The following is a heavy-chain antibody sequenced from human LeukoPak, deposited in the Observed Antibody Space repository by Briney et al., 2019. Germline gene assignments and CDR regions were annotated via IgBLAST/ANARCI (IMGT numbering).Heavy chain of an antibody. J-gene: IGHJ2*01. CDR3: ARRTGTPLLFDL. CDR2: MNPNSGNT. D-gene: IGHD2/OR15-2a*01. CDR1: GYTFTSFD. Sequence: ASVKVSCKASGYTFTSFDINWVRQATGQGLEWMGWMNPNSGNTGYAQKFQGRVTMTRNTSISTAYMELSSLRSEDTAIYYCARRTGTPLLFDLWGGGTLVTFSS. V-gene: IGHV1-8*01.